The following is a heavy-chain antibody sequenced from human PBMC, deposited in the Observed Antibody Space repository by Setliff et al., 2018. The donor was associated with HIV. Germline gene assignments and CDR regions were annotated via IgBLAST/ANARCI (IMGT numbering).Heavy chain of an antibody. CDR2: ISDSGATI. J-gene: IGHJ6*02. Sequence: GGSLRLSCAASGFTFSSYEMNWVRQAPGKGLEWVSYISDSGATIYYADFVKGRFTISRDSAKNSLYLQMNSLKAEDTAVYYCARRETGALYFGTFYYYGMDVWGQGTTVTVSS. V-gene: IGHV3-48*03. CDR3: ARRETGALYFGTFYYYGMDV. D-gene: IGHD3-10*01. CDR1: GFTFSSYE.